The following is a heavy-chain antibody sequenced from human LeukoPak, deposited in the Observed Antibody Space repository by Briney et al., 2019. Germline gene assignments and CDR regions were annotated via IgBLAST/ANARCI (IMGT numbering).Heavy chain of an antibody. J-gene: IGHJ4*02. CDR2: ITTNGGST. V-gene: IGHV3-64D*06. CDR1: GFTFSSYA. CDR3: SGYYY. Sequence: AGGSLTLSCSASGFTFSSYAMHWVRQAPGKRLEYVSAITTNGGSTYYADSVKGRFNISRDNSKNTLYLQMSSLTVEDTAVYYRSGYYYWGQGTLVTVSS. D-gene: IGHD3-3*01.